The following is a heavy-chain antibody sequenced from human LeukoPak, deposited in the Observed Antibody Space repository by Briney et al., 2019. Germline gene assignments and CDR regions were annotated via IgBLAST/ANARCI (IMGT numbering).Heavy chain of an antibody. CDR2: INPSGGST. J-gene: IGHJ4*02. CDR1: GYTFTSYY. Sequence: ASVKVSCKASGYTFTSYYMHWVRQAPGQGLEWMGIINPSGGSTSYAQKFQGRVTMTRDTSTSTVYMELSSLRSVDTAVYYCARIHDSSGYYYNFDYWGREPWSPSPQ. D-gene: IGHD3-22*01. CDR3: ARIHDSSGYYYNFDY. V-gene: IGHV1-46*01.